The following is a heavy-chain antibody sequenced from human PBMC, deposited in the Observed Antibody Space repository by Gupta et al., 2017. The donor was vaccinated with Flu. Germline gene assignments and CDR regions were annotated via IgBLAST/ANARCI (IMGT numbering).Heavy chain of an antibody. D-gene: IGHD2-2*02. V-gene: IGHV1-2*06. CDR2: INPRVGRT. J-gene: IGHJ4*02. Sequence: QVQLVQSGPEMKKPGASVKVSCQTSGYIFTDLFIHRVRQAPGQGLVWVGRINPRVGRTTYAEEFQGRVTLSRDTSLATAYIEVNSLTSDDTAFYYCTRSPNTDLEGDFWGQGTLVTVSS. CDR3: TRSPNTDLEGDF. CDR1: GYIFTDLF.